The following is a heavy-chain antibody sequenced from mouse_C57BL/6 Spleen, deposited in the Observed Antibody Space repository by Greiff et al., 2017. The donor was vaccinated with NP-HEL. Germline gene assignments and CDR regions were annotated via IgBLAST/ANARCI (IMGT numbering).Heavy chain of an antibody. CDR2: IWSGGST. CDR1: GFSLTSYG. V-gene: IGHV2-2*01. Sequence: QVQLQQSGPGLVQPSQSLSITCTVSGFSLTSYGVHWVRQSPGKGLEWLGVIWSGGSTDYNAAFISRLGISKDKAKSQGFFKMNRLPADEPAIDYCARKEGNYTGGAMDYWGQGTSVTVSS. D-gene: IGHD2-1*01. J-gene: IGHJ4*01. CDR3: ARKEGNYTGGAMDY.